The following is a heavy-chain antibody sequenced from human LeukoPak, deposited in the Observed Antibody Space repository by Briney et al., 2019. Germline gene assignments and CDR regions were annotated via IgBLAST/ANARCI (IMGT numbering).Heavy chain of an antibody. V-gene: IGHV3-23*01. CDR1: GFTFSNYA. CDR2: ISGSGGST. CDR3: ANYSSSTSCYSSLSDY. D-gene: IGHD2-2*01. Sequence: GGSLRLSCAASGFTFSNYAMSWVRQAPGKGLEWVSAISGSGGSTYYADSVKGRFTISRDNSKNTLYLQMNSLRAEDRAVYYCANYSSSTSCYSSLSDYWGQGTLVTVSS. J-gene: IGHJ4*02.